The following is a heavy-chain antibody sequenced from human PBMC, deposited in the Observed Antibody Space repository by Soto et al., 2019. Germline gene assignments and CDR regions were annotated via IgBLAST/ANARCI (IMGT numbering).Heavy chain of an antibody. CDR2: IIPIFGTA. J-gene: IGHJ3*02. Sequence: QVQLVQSGAEVKKPGSSVKVSCKASGGTFSSYAISWVRQAPGQGLEWMGGIIPIFGTANYAQKFQGRVTITADESTSTGYMELSSLRSEDTAVYYCARTVPVGVVPAAMNAFDIWGQGTMVTVSS. CDR3: ARTVPVGVVPAAMNAFDI. D-gene: IGHD2-2*01. V-gene: IGHV1-69*01. CDR1: GGTFSSYA.